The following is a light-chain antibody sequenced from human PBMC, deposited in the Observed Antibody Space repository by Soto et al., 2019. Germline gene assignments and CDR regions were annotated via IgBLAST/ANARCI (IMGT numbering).Light chain of an antibody. CDR2: AAS. V-gene: IGKV1-39*01. J-gene: IGKJ1*01. CDR1: QTISTY. Sequence: DIQITQSPSSLSASVGDRVAITCRASQTISTYLNWYQQKPGKAPKLLIFAASSLQSGVPSRFSGSGSGTDFTLTISSLQPEDFATYYCHQGYSTQWTFGRGTKVDI. CDR3: HQGYSTQWT.